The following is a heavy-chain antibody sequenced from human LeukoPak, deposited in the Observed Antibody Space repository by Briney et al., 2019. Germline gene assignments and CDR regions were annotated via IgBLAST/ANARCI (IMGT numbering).Heavy chain of an antibody. V-gene: IGHV1-69*06. CDR3: ARVSWFGELKYYFDY. D-gene: IGHD3-10*01. CDR1: GYTFTSYG. Sequence: GASVKVSCKASGYTFTSYGISWVRQAPGQGLEWMGGIIPIFGTANYAQKFQGRVTITADKSTSTAYMELSSLRSEDTAVYYCARVSWFGELKYYFDYWGQGTLVTVPS. J-gene: IGHJ4*02. CDR2: IIPIFGTA.